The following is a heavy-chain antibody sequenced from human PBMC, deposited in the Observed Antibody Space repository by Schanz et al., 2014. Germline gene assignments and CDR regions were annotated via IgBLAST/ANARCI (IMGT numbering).Heavy chain of an antibody. CDR2: IYYSGSS. J-gene: IGHJ4*02. D-gene: IGHD1-1*01. CDR3: ARAHGNNWYGKGLDY. V-gene: IGHV4-59*01. CDR1: GGSIRSYF. Sequence: QVQLQESGPGLVKPSQTLSLTCTVSGGSIRSYFWSWIRQPPGKGLEWIGYIYYSGSSDYNPSLKSRVTISVDTSKSQFSLKLSSVTAADTAVYFCARAHGNNWYGKGLDYWGQGTQVTVSS.